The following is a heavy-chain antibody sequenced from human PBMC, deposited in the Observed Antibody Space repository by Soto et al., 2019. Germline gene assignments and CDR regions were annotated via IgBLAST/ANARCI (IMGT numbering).Heavy chain of an antibody. J-gene: IGHJ5*02. Sequence: QLHLQESGPGLVKPSETLSLSCTVSGGSISSSSDYWGWIRQPPGKGLEWIGSIYYGGSIYYDPSLKRRVSIAVDTSKDQFPLTLSSVTAADAAVYYSARQRFRQFSTDWLPEKVWFDPWGRGARVTVSS. CDR3: ARQRFRQFSTDWLPEKVWFDP. CDR1: GGSISSSSDY. CDR2: IYYGGSI. D-gene: IGHD2-2*01. V-gene: IGHV4-39*01.